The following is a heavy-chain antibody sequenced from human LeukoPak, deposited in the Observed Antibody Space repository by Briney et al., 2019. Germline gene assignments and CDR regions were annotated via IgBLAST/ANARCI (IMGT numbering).Heavy chain of an antibody. CDR3: ARLPWNGFDP. CDR2: INHSGST. J-gene: IGHJ5*02. V-gene: IGHV4-34*01. CDR1: GGSFSGYY. Sequence: SETLSLTCAVYGGSFSGYYWSWIRQPPGKGLEWIGEINHSGSTIYNPSLKSRVTISVDTSKNQFSLKLSSVTAADTAVYYCARLPWNGFDPWGQGTLVTVSS.